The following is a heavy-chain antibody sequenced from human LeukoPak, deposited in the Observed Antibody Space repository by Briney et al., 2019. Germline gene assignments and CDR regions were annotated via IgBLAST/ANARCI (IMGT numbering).Heavy chain of an antibody. J-gene: IGHJ4*02. CDR1: GFTFSDYY. V-gene: IGHV3-11*01. Sequence: GGSLRLSCAASGFTFSDYYMSWIRQAPGRGLEWVSYISSSGSTIYYADSVKGRFTISRDNAKNSLYLQMNSLRAEDTAVYYCAVAPRGGIVATIGDDYWGQGTLVTVSS. CDR2: ISSSGSTI. CDR3: AVAPRGGIVATIGDDY. D-gene: IGHD5-12*01.